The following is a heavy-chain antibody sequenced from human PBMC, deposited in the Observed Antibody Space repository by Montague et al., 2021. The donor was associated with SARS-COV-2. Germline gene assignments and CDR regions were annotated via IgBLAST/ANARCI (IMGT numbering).Heavy chain of an antibody. CDR1: GGSLSGYY. J-gene: IGHJ4*02. Sequence: SETLSLTCTVSGGSLSGYYWSWIRQPPGKGLEWIGSIYYSGSTYYNPSLKSRVTISVDTSKNQFSLKLSSVTAADTAVYYCARLASGWWELTLDYWGQGTLVTVPS. V-gene: IGHV4-39*01. CDR2: IYYSGST. D-gene: IGHD2-15*01. CDR3: ARLASGWWELTLDY.